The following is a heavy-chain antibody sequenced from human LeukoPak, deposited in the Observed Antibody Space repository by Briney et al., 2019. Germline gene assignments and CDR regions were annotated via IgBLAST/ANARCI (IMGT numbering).Heavy chain of an antibody. J-gene: IGHJ4*02. CDR2: IIPVFGTA. CDR3: AGGYCSSANCQGMAFDY. Sequence: SSVKVSCKASGGTFRTYAISWVRQAPGQGLEWMGGIIPVFGTAKYAQKFQATVTMTADESASTAYMELSSLRSEDTAVYYCAGGYCSSANCQGMAFDYWGQGTLVTVSS. V-gene: IGHV1-69*01. D-gene: IGHD2-2*01. CDR1: GGTFRTYA.